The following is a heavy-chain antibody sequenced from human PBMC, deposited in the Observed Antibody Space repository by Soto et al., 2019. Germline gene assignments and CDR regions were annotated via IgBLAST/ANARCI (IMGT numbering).Heavy chain of an antibody. CDR2: IYWNDDK. J-gene: IGHJ5*02. CDR1: GFSLTTSGVG. D-gene: IGHD2-2*01. CDR3: AHHTITPATNWFDP. Sequence: QITLKESGPTLVKPTQTLTLTCTFSGFSLTTSGVGVGWIRQPPGKALAWLALIYWNDDKRYSPSLKSRLPSTKDTSKNQVVLAMTNMDPVDTATYYCAHHTITPATNWFDPWGLGTLVTVSS. V-gene: IGHV2-5*01.